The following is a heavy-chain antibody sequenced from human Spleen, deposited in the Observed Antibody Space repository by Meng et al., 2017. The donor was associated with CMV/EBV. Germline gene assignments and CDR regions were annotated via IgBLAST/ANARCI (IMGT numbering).Heavy chain of an antibody. D-gene: IGHD1-26*01. CDR3: ARVGDLAFPCDS. J-gene: IGHJ4*02. Sequence: ASVKVSCKASGYSFTAFYIYWIRRAPGQGPQWMGWINPHSGDTKFAQAFQGRVTITRDTSINTGYLELTGLRSDDSAVYYCARVGDLAFPCDSWGQGTLVTVSS. CDR1: GYSFTAFY. V-gene: IGHV1-2*02. CDR2: INPHSGDT.